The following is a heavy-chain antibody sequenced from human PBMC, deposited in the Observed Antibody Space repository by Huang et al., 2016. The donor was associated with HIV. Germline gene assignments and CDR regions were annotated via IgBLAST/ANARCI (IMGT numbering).Heavy chain of an antibody. D-gene: IGHD3-9*01. J-gene: IGHJ6*03. CDR2: CLLRLWRA. CDR1: GGSFKLSG. Sequence: QVHLVQSGAEVKKPGSSVRVSCMASGGSFKLSGISWVRQAPGKGLEWMGGCLLRLWRANDEQKLSVSVTITARESTTTVYMDLTSLRPEDTAVYYCASGASYEIWTPYYSGWHYSMDVWGEGTTVTVSS. CDR3: ASGASYEIWTPYYSGWHYSMDV. V-gene: IGHV1-69*10.